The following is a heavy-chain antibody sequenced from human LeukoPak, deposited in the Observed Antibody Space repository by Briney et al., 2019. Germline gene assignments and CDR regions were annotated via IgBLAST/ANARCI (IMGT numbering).Heavy chain of an antibody. CDR1: GFTFGSYW. Sequence: PGGSLRLSCVASGFTFGSYWMNWVRQAPGKGLEWVANIKQDASETYYVDSVKGRFTISRDNAKNSLYLQMNSLRAEDTAVYYCATLGMTTMTSGYWGQGTLVTVSS. V-gene: IGHV3-7*01. CDR3: ATLGMTTMTSGY. CDR2: IKQDASET. J-gene: IGHJ4*02. D-gene: IGHD4-17*01.